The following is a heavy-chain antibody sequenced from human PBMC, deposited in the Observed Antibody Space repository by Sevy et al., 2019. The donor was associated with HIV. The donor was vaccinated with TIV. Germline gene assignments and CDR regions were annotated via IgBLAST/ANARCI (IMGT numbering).Heavy chain of an antibody. Sequence: GGSLRLSCAASGFTVSNNYMSWVRQAPGKGLEWVSAIYSGGNTYYADSVKGRFTIPRDNSKNTLYLQMNSLRAEDTAVYYCAKDQGDYVWGTFRDYWDQGTLVTVSS. J-gene: IGHJ4*02. CDR3: AKDQGDYVWGTFRDY. CDR2: IYSGGNT. V-gene: IGHV3-53*01. CDR1: GFTVSNNY. D-gene: IGHD3-16*02.